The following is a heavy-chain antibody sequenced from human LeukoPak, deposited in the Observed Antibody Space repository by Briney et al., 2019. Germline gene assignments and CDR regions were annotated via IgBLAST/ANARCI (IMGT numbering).Heavy chain of an antibody. J-gene: IGHJ5*02. CDR2: ITGSSGST. CDR3: AKDRPPGRPFDP. Sequence: PGGSLRLSCAASGFTFSSYAMNWVRQAPGKGLEWVSSITGSSGSTYYADSVKGRFTISRDNSKNTLCLQMNSRRAEDTAVYYCAKDRPPGRPFDPWGKGTLVTVSS. V-gene: IGHV3-23*01. CDR1: GFTFSSYA.